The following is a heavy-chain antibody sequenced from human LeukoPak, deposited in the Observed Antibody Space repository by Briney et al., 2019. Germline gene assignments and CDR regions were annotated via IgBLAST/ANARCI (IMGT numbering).Heavy chain of an antibody. CDR3: ARGARDYYDSSGYGRSRFADI. Sequence: SETLSLTCAVYGGSLSGYYSSWIRQPPGKGREWIGEINHSGSTNYNASLKSRVAISVDTSKNQFSLKMSSVTAADTAVYCCARGARDYYDSSGYGRSRFADICGQGTMVTVSS. CDR1: GGSLSGYY. CDR2: INHSGST. D-gene: IGHD3-22*01. V-gene: IGHV4-34*01. J-gene: IGHJ3*02.